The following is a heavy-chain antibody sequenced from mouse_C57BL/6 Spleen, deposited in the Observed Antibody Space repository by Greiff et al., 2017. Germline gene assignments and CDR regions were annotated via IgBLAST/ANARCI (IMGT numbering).Heavy chain of an antibody. V-gene: IGHV1-42*01. J-gene: IGHJ2*01. CDR3: AKTLALYYGSGSYFDY. CDR2: INPSTGGT. Sequence: VQLKQSGPELVKPGASVKISCKASGYSFTGYYMNWVKQSPEQSLEWIGEINPSTGGTTYNQKFKAKATLTVDKSSSTAYMQLKSLTSEDSAVYYGAKTLALYYGSGSYFDYWGQGTTLTVSS. D-gene: IGHD1-1*01. CDR1: GYSFTGYY.